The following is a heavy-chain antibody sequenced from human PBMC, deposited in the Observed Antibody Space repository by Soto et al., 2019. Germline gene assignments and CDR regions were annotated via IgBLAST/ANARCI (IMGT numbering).Heavy chain of an antibody. CDR1: GGSISSSRYY. J-gene: IGHJ6*02. Sequence: SETLSLTCTVSGGSISSSRYYCGWIRQPPGKGLELIGSIYYSGSTYYNPSLKSRVTISVDTSKNQFSLKLSSVTAADTAVYYCARLPSLYYGMDVWGQGTTVT. D-gene: IGHD3-16*01. V-gene: IGHV4-39*01. CDR2: IYYSGST. CDR3: ARLPSLYYGMDV.